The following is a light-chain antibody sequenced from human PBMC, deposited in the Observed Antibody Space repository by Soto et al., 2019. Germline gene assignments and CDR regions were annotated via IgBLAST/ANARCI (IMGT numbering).Light chain of an antibody. CDR1: QSVSSSY. Sequence: EIVLTQSPGTLSLSPGERATLSCRASQSVSSSYFTWYQQKPGQAPRLLIYGASSRATGIPDRFSGSGSGTDFTLTISRLEPEDFAVYYCQQYGSSPPTFGQGTKLEI. CDR3: QQYGSSPPT. CDR2: GAS. V-gene: IGKV3-20*01. J-gene: IGKJ2*01.